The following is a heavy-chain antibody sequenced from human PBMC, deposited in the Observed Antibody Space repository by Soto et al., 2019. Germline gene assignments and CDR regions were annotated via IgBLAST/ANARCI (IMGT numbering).Heavy chain of an antibody. CDR1: GYTFTSYG. V-gene: IGHV1-18*01. Sequence: ASVKVSCKASGYTFTSYGISWVRQAPGQGLEWMGWISAYNGNTNYAQKLQGRVTMTIDTSTSTAYMELRSLRSDDTAVYYCAREELRYCSSTSCYAGLGELYGNYFDYWGQGTLVTVSS. J-gene: IGHJ4*02. CDR2: ISAYNGNT. D-gene: IGHD2-2*01. CDR3: AREELRYCSSTSCYAGLGELYGNYFDY.